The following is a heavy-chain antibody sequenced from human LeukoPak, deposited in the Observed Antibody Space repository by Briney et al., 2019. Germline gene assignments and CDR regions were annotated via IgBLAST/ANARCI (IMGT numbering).Heavy chain of an antibody. D-gene: IGHD2/OR15-2a*01. V-gene: IGHV3-30*18. Sequence: PGRSLRISCATSGFTFSSYGMHCVRQAPGQGLEWVAVISYDDGSNTYYADSVKGRFTISRDNSKNTLHLQMNSLRPEDTAVYYCAKGSTFFDSWGQGTLVTVSS. CDR3: AKGSTFFDS. CDR2: ISYDDGSNT. J-gene: IGHJ4*02. CDR1: GFTFSSYG.